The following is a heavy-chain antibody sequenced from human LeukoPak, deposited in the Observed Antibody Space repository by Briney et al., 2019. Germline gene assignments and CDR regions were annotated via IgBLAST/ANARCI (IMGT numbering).Heavy chain of an antibody. J-gene: IGHJ6*02. Sequence: PGESLRLSCAASGFTFSSYGMHWVRQAPGKGLEWVAVISYDGSNKYYADSVKGRFTISRDNSKNTLYLQMNSLRAEDTAVYYCAKDWTTVTTGGYYYGMDVWGQGTTVTVSS. CDR1: GFTFSSYG. CDR2: ISYDGSNK. D-gene: IGHD4-11*01. V-gene: IGHV3-30*18. CDR3: AKDWTTVTTGGYYYGMDV.